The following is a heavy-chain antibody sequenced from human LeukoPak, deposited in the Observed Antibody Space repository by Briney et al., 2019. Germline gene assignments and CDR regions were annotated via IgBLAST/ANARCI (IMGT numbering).Heavy chain of an antibody. CDR3: ARQSSSSAWFDP. V-gene: IGHV4-39*01. Sequence: SETLSLTCTVSGGSISSSSYYWGWIRQPPGKGLEWIGSIYYSGSTYYNPSLKSRVTISVDTSKNQFSLKLSSATAADTAVYYCARQSSSSAWFDPWGQGTLVTVSS. CDR2: IYYSGST. D-gene: IGHD6-6*01. J-gene: IGHJ5*02. CDR1: GGSISSSSYY.